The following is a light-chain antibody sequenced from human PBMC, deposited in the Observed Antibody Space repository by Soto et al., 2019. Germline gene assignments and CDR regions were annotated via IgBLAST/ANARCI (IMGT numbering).Light chain of an antibody. CDR3: QQYDSSPLIS. J-gene: IGKJ5*01. V-gene: IGKV3-20*01. CDR1: QRVTSN. Sequence: EIVLTQSPCTLSLSPGERATLSCRASQRVTSNLAWYQQKPGQAPTLLIYRASSRAAGIPDRFSGSGSGTDFTLTISRLESEDFAVYYCQQYDSSPLISFGQGTRLEI. CDR2: RAS.